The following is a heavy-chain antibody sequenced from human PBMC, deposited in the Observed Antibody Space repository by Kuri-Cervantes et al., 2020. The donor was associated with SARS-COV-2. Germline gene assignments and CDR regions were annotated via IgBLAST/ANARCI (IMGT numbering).Heavy chain of an antibody. CDR3: ARQGVVVPAAVGDAFDI. CDR1: GYSISSGYY. V-gene: IGHV4-38-2*01. D-gene: IGHD2-2*01. Sequence: SETLSLTCAVSGYSISSGYYWGWIRQPPGKGLEWIGSIYHSGSTNYNPSLKSRVTISVDTSKNQFSLKLSSVTAADTAVYYCARQGVVVPAAVGDAFDIWGQGTMVTVSS. CDR2: IYHSGST. J-gene: IGHJ3*02.